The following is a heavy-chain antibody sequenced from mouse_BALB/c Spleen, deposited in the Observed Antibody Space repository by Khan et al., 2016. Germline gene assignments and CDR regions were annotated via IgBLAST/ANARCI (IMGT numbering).Heavy chain of an antibody. CDR2: INPHTGYT. Sequence: QVRLQQSGTELAKPGASVKMSCKASGYTFTSYWMHWVKQRPGQGLEWIGYINPHTGYTDYNQKFKDKATLTADKSSSTAYMQLSSLTSEDSAVDYCARGDYWGQGTTLTVSS. J-gene: IGHJ2*01. CDR1: GYTFTSYW. CDR3: ARGDY. V-gene: IGHV1-7*01.